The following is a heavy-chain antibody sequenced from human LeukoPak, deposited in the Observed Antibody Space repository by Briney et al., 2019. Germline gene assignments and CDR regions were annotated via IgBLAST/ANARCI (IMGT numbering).Heavy chain of an antibody. J-gene: IGHJ4*02. CDR2: IIPSDGFT. V-gene: IGHV1-46*01. CDR3: ARFRAGVGEPYGDY. CDR1: GYTFSSYY. D-gene: IGHD3-10*01. Sequence: ASVKVSCKASGYTFSSYYVHWVRQAPGQGLEWMGMIIPSDGFTSYAQKFQGRVTMTRDMSTSTVYMELSSLRSDDTAVYYCARFRAGVGEPYGDYWGQGTLVTVSS.